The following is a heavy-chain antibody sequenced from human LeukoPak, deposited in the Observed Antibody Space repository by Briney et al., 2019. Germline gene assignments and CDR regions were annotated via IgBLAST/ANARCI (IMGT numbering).Heavy chain of an antibody. CDR2: ISSNGGST. CDR1: GFTFSSYA. V-gene: IGHV3-64*01. J-gene: IGHJ6*03. Sequence: PGGSLRLSCAASGFTFSSYAMHWVRQAPGKGLEYVSAISSNGGSTYYANSVKGRFTISRDNSKNTLYLQMNSLRAEDTAVYYCAKDGGDRRGYYYYYYMDVWGKGTTVAISS. CDR3: AKDGGDRRGYYYYYYMDV. D-gene: IGHD2-21*02.